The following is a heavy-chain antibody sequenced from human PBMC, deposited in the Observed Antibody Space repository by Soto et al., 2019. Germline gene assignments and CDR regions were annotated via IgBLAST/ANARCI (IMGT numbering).Heavy chain of an antibody. CDR1: GYSFSSFW. D-gene: IGHD3-10*01. J-gene: IGHJ6*03. CDR2: IYPGDSDT. Sequence: PGESLKISCKGSGYSFSSFWVGWVRQMPGKGLEWMGIIYPGDSDTRYSPSFQGQVTISVDKSVSTAYLQWSSLKASDTAVYYCTRSPTLRGVIVCMDVWGKGTTVTVSS. CDR3: TRSPTLRGVIVCMDV. V-gene: IGHV5-51*01.